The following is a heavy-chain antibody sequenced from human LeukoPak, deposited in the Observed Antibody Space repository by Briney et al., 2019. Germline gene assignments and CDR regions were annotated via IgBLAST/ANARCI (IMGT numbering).Heavy chain of an antibody. D-gene: IGHD4-23*01. CDR2: IYSGGST. CDR3: ARVDGYGGNLLFDY. V-gene: IGHV3-53*04. J-gene: IGHJ4*02. Sequence: PGGSLRLSCAASGFTVSSNYMSWVRRAPGKGLEWVSVIYSGGSTYYADSVKGRFTISRHNSKNTLYLQMNSLRAEDTAVYYCARVDGYGGNLLFDYWGQGTLVTVSS. CDR1: GFTVSSNY.